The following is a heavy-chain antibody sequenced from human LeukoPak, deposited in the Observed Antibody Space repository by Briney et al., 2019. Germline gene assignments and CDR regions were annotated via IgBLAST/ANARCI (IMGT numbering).Heavy chain of an antibody. Sequence: SETLSLTCTVSGGSISPYYWSWIRKTQGKGREWFGYILYSGTTTNYNPSLKSRVTISVDTSKNQFSLKLSSVTAADTAVYYCARHPRGYGSLDYWDQGTLVTVSS. J-gene: IGHJ4*02. CDR3: ARHPRGYGSLDY. CDR1: GGSISPYY. V-gene: IGHV4-59*08. D-gene: IGHD5-18*01. CDR2: ILYSGTT.